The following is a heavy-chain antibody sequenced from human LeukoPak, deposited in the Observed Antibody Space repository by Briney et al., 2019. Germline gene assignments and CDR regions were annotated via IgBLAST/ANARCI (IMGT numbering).Heavy chain of an antibody. CDR2: IYYSGST. Sequence: KSSETLSLTCTVSGGSISSGGYYWSWIRQHPGKGLEWIGYIYYSGSTYYNPSLKSRVTISVDTSKNQFSLKLSSVTAADTAVYYCARASMVTGDRYFDYWGQGTLVTVSS. D-gene: IGHD2-21*02. V-gene: IGHV4-31*03. CDR3: ARASMVTGDRYFDY. J-gene: IGHJ4*02. CDR1: GGSISSGGYY.